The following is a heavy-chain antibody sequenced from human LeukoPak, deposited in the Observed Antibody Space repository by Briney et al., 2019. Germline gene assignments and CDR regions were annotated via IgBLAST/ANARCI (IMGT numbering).Heavy chain of an antibody. CDR3: TLRGSGSHYEGASAY. CDR2: IYRGGNT. D-gene: IGHD3-10*01. V-gene: IGHV3-66*01. Sequence: GGSLRLSCAASGFTVTNDCMSCVRQAPGKGLEGVSVIYRGGNTSYADSVQGRFTISRDNSNNTLYLQMNSLRADDTAVYYCTLRGSGSHYEGASAYWGRGTLVTVSS. J-gene: IGHJ4*02. CDR1: GFTVTNDC.